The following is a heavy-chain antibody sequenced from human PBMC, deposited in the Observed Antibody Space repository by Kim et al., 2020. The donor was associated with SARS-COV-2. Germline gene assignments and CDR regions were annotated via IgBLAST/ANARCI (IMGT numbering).Heavy chain of an antibody. CDR3: ARSYYDILNAHNWFDP. J-gene: IGHJ5*02. CDR1: GGSFSSCYYY. D-gene: IGHD3-9*01. V-gene: IGHV4-39*01. CDR2: VNYSGTS. Sequence: SETLSLTCTVSGGSFSSCYYYWGWLRQAPGKGLVWIGTVNYSGTSYYNPSLKSRVTISVDTTEYQFSLRLTSVTAADTADYYSARSYYDILNAHNWFDP.